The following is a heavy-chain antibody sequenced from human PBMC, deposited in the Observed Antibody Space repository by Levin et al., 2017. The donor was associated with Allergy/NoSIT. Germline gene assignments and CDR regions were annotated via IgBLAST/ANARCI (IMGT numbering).Heavy chain of an antibody. Sequence: PSETLSLTCAASGLTVSSNYMNWVRQAPGKGLEWVSIIYSGGSIYYADSVKGRFTISRDNSKNTLYLQMNSLRAEDTAMYYCARDRGSATEAFDIWGQGTMVTVSS. CDR3: ARDRGSATEAFDI. J-gene: IGHJ3*02. D-gene: IGHD2-2*01. CDR1: GLTVSSNY. CDR2: IYSGGSI. V-gene: IGHV3-53*01.